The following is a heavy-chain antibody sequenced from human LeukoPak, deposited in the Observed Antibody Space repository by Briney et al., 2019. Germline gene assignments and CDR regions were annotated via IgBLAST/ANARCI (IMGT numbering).Heavy chain of an antibody. CDR1: GFTFSSYG. J-gene: IGHJ4*02. CDR3: AKDTSGGWYLYSFDY. Sequence: GGSLRLSCAASGFTFSSYGMHWVRQAPGKGLEWVAVISYDGSNKYYADSVKGRFTISRDNSKNTLYLQMNSLRAEDTAVYYCAKDTSGGWYLYSFDYWGQGTLVTVSS. V-gene: IGHV3-30*18. D-gene: IGHD6-19*01. CDR2: ISYDGSNK.